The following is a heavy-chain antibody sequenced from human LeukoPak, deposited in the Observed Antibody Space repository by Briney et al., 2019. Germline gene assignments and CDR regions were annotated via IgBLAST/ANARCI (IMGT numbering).Heavy chain of an antibody. CDR3: ARDAPAGGKPEYFFDY. CDR2: IGRGTT. J-gene: IGHJ4*02. CDR1: GFTFSSYW. Sequence: GGSLRLSCAASGFTFSSYWMSWVRQAPGKGLEWVSHIGRGTTYADSVKGRFTISRDNAKNSVYLQMNSLRAEDTAVYYCARDAPAGGKPEYFFDYWGQGTLVTVSS. V-gene: IGHV3-48*04.